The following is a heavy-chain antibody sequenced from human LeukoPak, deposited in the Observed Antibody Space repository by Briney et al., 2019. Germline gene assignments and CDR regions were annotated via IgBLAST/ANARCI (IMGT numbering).Heavy chain of an antibody. V-gene: IGHV4-59*08. J-gene: IGHJ3*02. CDR1: GGSISSYY. CDR3: ARRNILTEGEAFDI. CDR2: VYNTGST. D-gene: IGHD3-9*01. Sequence: SETLSLTCTVSGGSISSYYWTWIRQPPGKGLEWIGYVYNTGSTNYNPSLKSRVTISFDTSKNQFSLKLNSVTAADTAVYYCARRNILTEGEAFDIWGQGTMVTVSS.